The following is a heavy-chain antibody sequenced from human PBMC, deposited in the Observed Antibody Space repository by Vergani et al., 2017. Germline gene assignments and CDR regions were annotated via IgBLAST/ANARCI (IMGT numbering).Heavy chain of an antibody. Sequence: QLQLQESGPGLVKHSETLSLTCIVSGGSISSSSYYWGWIRQPPGKGLEWIGSIYYSGSTYYNPSLKSRVTISVDTSKNQFSLKLSSVTAADTAVYYCARQRVQWLATYYFDYWGQGTLVTVSS. V-gene: IGHV4-39*01. J-gene: IGHJ4*02. D-gene: IGHD6-19*01. CDR3: ARQRVQWLATYYFDY. CDR1: GGSISSSSYY. CDR2: IYYSGST.